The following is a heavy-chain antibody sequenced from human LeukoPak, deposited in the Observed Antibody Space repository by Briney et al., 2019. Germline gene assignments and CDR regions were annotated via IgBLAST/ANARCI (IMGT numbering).Heavy chain of an antibody. CDR2: ISSSSSSI. J-gene: IGHJ4*02. V-gene: IGHV3-48*02. Sequence: PGGSLRLPCAASGFIFSTYSINWVRQAPGKGLEWVSHISSSSSSIYYADSVKGRFSISRDNAKNSLYLQMNSLRDEDTAVYYCARSGYGSRWYFFDHWGQGTLVTVSS. D-gene: IGHD6-13*01. CDR1: GFIFSTYS. CDR3: ARSGYGSRWYFFDH.